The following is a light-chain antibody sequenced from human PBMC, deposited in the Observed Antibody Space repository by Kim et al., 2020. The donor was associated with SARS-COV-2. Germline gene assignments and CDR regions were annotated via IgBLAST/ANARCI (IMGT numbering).Light chain of an antibody. CDR3: QTWDSITVV. J-gene: IGLJ2*01. CDR2: QDT. CDR1: KLGEKY. Sequence: VYPGKTASITCSGYKLGEKYACWYQQKPGQSPVLVIYQDTKRPSGIPERFSGSNSGNTATLTISGTQAMDEADYYCQTWDSITVVFGGGTQLTVL. V-gene: IGLV3-1*01.